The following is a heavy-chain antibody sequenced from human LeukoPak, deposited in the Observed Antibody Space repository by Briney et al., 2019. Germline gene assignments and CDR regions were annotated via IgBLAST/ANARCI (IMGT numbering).Heavy chain of an antibody. Sequence: SETLSLTCAVSGGSISSGGYSWSWIRQPPGKGLEWIGYIYHSRSTYYNPSLKSRVTISVDRSKNQFSLKLSSVTAADTAVYYCARVSYYDSSGYRHDAFDIWGQGTMVTVSS. CDR2: IYHSRST. V-gene: IGHV4-30-2*01. J-gene: IGHJ3*02. CDR1: GGSISSGGYS. D-gene: IGHD3-22*01. CDR3: ARVSYYDSSGYRHDAFDI.